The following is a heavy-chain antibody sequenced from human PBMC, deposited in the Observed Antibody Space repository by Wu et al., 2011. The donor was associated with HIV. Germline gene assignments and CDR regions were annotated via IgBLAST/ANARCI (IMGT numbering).Heavy chain of an antibody. V-gene: IGHV1-69*15. CDR2: IIPIFGTA. CDR3: ARPYCSGGSCYGLFDY. J-gene: IGHJ4*02. CDR1: GGAFSTYA. D-gene: IGHD2-15*01. Sequence: QVQLVQSGAEVKKPGSSVKVXCKASGGAFSTYAISWVRQAPRQGLEWLGRIIPIFGTANYAQKFQGRVTITADESTSTAYMELSSLRSEDTAVYYCARPYCSGGSCYGLFDYWGQGTLVTVSS.